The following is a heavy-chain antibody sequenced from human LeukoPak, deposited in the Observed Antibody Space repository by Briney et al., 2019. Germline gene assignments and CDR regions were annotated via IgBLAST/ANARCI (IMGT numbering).Heavy chain of an antibody. Sequence: SETLSLTCTVSGGSISSYYWSWIRQPPGKGLEWIGYIYYSGSTNYNPSLKSRVTISVDTSKNQFSLKLSSVTAADTAVYYCARDPYYYDSSGYYYPAFDIRGQGTMVTVSS. CDR1: GGSISSYY. CDR3: ARDPYYYDSSGYYYPAFDI. CDR2: IYYSGST. D-gene: IGHD3-22*01. V-gene: IGHV4-59*01. J-gene: IGHJ3*02.